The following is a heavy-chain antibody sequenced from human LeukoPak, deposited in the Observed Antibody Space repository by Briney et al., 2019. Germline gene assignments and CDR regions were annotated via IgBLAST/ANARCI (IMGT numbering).Heavy chain of an antibody. CDR2: ISHIGRT. CDR3: ARDLVTVTKGFDI. D-gene: IGHD4-17*01. J-gene: IGHJ3*02. Sequence: PSETLSLTCAVSGDSFSSHYWTWIRQSPGTGLEWIGYISHIGRTNYNPSLKSRVTISIDTSKNQYSLKLRSVTAADTAVYYCARDLVTVTKGFDIWGQGTMVSVSS. CDR1: GDSFSSHY. V-gene: IGHV4-59*11.